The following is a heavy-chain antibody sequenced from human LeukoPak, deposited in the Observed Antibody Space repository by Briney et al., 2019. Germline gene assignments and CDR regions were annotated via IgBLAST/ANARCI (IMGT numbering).Heavy chain of an antibody. J-gene: IGHJ6*03. CDR3: ARVVGLTGYSSSWYSGYYYYMDV. CDR1: GGTFSSYA. Sequence: SVKVSCKASGGTFSSYAISWARQAPGQGLEWMGGIIPIFGTTNYAQKFQDRVTITADKSTSTAYMELSSLRSEDTAVYYCARVVGLTGYSSSWYSGYYYYMDVWGKGTTVTVSS. V-gene: IGHV1-69*06. D-gene: IGHD6-13*01. CDR2: IIPIFGTT.